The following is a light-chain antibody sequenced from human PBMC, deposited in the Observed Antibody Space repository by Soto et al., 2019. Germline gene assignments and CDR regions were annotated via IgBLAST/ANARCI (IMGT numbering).Light chain of an antibody. J-gene: IGKJ1*01. V-gene: IGKV3-11*01. CDR3: QLRSNWPPTWT. Sequence: EIVLTQSPATLSLSPGERATLSCRASQSISSYLAWYQHKPGQAPRLLTYDASTRAAGIPARFSGSGSGTDFTLTISSLEPEDFAVYFCQLRSNWPPTWTFGQGTKVEVK. CDR1: QSISSY. CDR2: DAS.